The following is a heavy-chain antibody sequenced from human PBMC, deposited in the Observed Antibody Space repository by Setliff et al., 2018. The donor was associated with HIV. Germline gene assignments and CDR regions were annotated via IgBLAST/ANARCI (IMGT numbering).Heavy chain of an antibody. Sequence: ASVKVSCKASGYTFTSYDINWVRQATGQGLEWMGWMNPNSGNTGYAQKFQGRVTMTRNTSISTAYMELSSLRSEDTAVYYCARGQIMTTVITNYYYYMDVWGKGTTVTVSS. V-gene: IGHV1-8*02. CDR1: GYTFTSYD. D-gene: IGHD4-17*01. CDR2: MNPNSGNT. CDR3: ARGQIMTTVITNYYYYMDV. J-gene: IGHJ6*03.